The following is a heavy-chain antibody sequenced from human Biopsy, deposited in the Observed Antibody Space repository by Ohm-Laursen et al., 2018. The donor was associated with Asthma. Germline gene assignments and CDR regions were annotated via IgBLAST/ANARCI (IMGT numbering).Heavy chain of an antibody. CDR3: ARTYYDFLTGQVNDAFAM. V-gene: IGHV1-69*06. Sequence: SSVKVSCKASGGMFGNYAISWVRQAPGLGLEWMGGISPIFGSSNYAQRFQGRVTITADIFTRTAYMDLSSLRSEDTAVYYCARTYYDFLTGQVNDAFAMWGQGTMVTVSS. J-gene: IGHJ3*02. CDR1: GGMFGNYA. D-gene: IGHD3-9*01. CDR2: ISPIFGSS.